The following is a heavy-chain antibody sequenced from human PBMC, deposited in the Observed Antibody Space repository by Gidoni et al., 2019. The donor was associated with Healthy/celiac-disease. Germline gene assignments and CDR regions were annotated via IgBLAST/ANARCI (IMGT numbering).Heavy chain of an antibody. V-gene: IGHV4-59*08. CDR2: IYYSGST. Sequence: QVQLQESGPGLVKPSETLSLTCTVSGGSISSYYWSWIRQPPGKGLEWIGYIYYSGSTNYNPSLKSRVTISVDTSKNQFSLKLSSVTAADTAVYYCARHYPSGYCSGGSCYAFDIWGQGTMVTVSS. D-gene: IGHD2-15*01. J-gene: IGHJ3*02. CDR1: GGSISSYY. CDR3: ARHYPSGYCSGGSCYAFDI.